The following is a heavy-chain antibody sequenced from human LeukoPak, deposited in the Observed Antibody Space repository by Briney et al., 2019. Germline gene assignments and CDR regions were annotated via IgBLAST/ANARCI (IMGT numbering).Heavy chain of an antibody. CDR2: IYTSGST. Sequence: SETLSLTCTVSGGSISSYYWRWIRQPAGKGREGIGRIYTSGSTNYNPSLKSRVTMSVDTSKNQFSLKLSSVTAADTAVYYCATNSGSYGWFDPWGQGTLVTVSS. D-gene: IGHD1-26*01. CDR1: GGSISSYY. CDR3: ATNSGSYGWFDP. V-gene: IGHV4-4*07. J-gene: IGHJ5*02.